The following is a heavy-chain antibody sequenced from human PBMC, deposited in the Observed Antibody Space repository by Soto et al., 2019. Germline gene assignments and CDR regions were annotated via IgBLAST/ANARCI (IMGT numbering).Heavy chain of an antibody. Sequence: SEDLSLTCTVSGGSISSYYWSWIRQPPGKGLEWIGYIYYSGSTNYNPSLKSRVTISVDTSKNQFSLKLSSVTAADTAVYYCARHGTHYYDNHYFDYWGQGTLVTVSS. V-gene: IGHV4-59*08. CDR1: GGSISSYY. CDR2: IYYSGST. D-gene: IGHD3-22*01. J-gene: IGHJ4*02. CDR3: ARHGTHYYDNHYFDY.